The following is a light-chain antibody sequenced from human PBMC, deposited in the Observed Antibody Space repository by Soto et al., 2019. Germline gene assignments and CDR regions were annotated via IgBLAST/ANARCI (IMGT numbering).Light chain of an antibody. CDR2: SAS. Sequence: DIQMTQSPSSLSASVGDRVTVTCRAGQSISRYLNWYQQRPGKAPNLLIYSASSLQTGVPSRFSGSGSGTDFTLTITNLQPEDFATDYGQQSYKGPFTFGPGTKVDL. J-gene: IGKJ3*01. V-gene: IGKV1-39*01. CDR3: QQSYKGPFT. CDR1: QSISRY.